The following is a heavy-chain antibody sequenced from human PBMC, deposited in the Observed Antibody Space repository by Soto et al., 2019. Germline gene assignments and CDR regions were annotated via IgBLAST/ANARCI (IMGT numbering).Heavy chain of an antibody. J-gene: IGHJ4*02. CDR2: IRRETDGGTT. D-gene: IGHD4-17*01. Sequence: EVHLVESGGGLVKPGGSLRLSCAVSGFTFTNAWMSWVRRARGKGLEWVGRIRRETDGGTTDYAAPVKGRFTISRDDSRNTLYLQMNNLKTEDTAVYYCTTAATTVTTIDYWGQGTLVIVSS. CDR3: TTAATTVTTIDY. CDR1: GFTFTNAW. V-gene: IGHV3-15*01.